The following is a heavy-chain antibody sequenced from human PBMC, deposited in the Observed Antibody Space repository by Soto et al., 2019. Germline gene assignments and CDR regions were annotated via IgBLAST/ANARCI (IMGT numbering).Heavy chain of an antibody. D-gene: IGHD3-3*01. V-gene: IGHV1-69*02. CDR2: IIPILGIA. CDR3: AISRSVYDFWSQIDY. J-gene: IGHJ4*02. CDR1: GGTFSSYT. Sequence: SVKVSCKASGGTFSSYTISWVRQAPGQGLEWMGRIIPILGIANYAQKFQGRVTITADKSTSTAYMELSSLRSEDTAVYYCAISRSVYDFWSQIDYWGQGTLVTVSS.